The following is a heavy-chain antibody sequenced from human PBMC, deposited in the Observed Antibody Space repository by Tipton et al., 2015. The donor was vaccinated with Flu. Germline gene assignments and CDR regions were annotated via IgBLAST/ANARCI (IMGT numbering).Heavy chain of an antibody. Sequence: GLVKPSETLSLTCTVSGGSLSSFYWTWIRQPAGKGLEWIGRIYSSGITKYNPSLKSRVTMSVDTSKNQFSLSLSSVTAADTAVYYCARYRGSNARGEGNDAFDIWGQGTMASVSS. D-gene: IGHD1-26*01. V-gene: IGHV4-4*07. CDR2: IYSSGIT. CDR1: GGSLSSFY. J-gene: IGHJ3*02. CDR3: ARYRGSNARGEGNDAFDI.